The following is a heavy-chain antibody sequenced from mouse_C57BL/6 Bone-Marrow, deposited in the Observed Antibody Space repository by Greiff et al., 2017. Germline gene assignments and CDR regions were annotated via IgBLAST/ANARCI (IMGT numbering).Heavy chain of an antibody. CDR3: AISESNHCDREFFIVY. V-gene: IGHV1-75*01. Sequence: VQLEEPGPELVKPGASVKISCKASGYTFTDYYINWVKQRPGQGLEWIGRIFPGSGSTYYNEKFKGKATLTVDKSSSTAYMLLSSLTSVDSAVYFCAISESNHCDREFFIVYWGQGTSLTVSS. CDR1: GYTFTDYY. D-gene: IGHD2-5*01. J-gene: IGHJ2*02. CDR2: IFPGSGST.